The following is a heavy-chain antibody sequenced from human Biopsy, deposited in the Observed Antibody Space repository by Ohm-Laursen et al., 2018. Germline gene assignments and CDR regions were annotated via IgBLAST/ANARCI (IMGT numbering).Heavy chain of an antibody. Sequence: SETLSLTCTVSRGSISSYYWSWIRQPPGKGLEWIGYMSNSGGTNYNPSLKTRVTISLDTPKNQFSLKLSSVTAADTAVYYCASVVLGPTNDAFDLWGQGTMVVVSS. J-gene: IGHJ3*01. CDR2: MSNSGGT. CDR3: ASVVLGPTNDAFDL. CDR1: RGSISSYY. D-gene: IGHD3-22*01. V-gene: IGHV4-59*01.